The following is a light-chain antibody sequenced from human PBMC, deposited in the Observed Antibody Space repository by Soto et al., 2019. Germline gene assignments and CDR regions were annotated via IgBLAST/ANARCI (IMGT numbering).Light chain of an antibody. J-gene: IGKJ1*01. CDR1: QSVTSSY. CDR3: QHYGGSVTGT. Sequence: EVVLTQSPGTLSLSPGERATLSCRASQSVTSSYLAWYQQKPGQAPRLLIYAASSRATGIQDRFSGSGSGTNFTLSISRMEPEDFAVYYCQHYGGSVTGTFGQGTKVDIK. V-gene: IGKV3-20*01. CDR2: AAS.